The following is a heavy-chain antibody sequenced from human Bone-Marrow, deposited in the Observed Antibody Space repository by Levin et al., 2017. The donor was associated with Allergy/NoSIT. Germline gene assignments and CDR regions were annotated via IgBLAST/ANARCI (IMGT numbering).Heavy chain of an antibody. CDR1: GFTFSSYG. Sequence: GESLKISCAASGFTFSSYGMHWVRQAPGKGLEWVAVISYDGSNKYYADSVKGRFTISRDNSKNTLYLQMNSLRAEDTAVYYCAKLSVTIPSGSPIDYWGQGTLVTVSS. V-gene: IGHV3-30*18. J-gene: IGHJ4*02. CDR3: AKLSVTIPSGSPIDY. CDR2: ISYDGSNK. D-gene: IGHD1-26*01.